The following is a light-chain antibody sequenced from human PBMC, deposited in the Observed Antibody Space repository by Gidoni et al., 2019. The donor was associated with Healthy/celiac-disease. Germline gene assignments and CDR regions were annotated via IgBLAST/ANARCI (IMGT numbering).Light chain of an antibody. CDR1: SSDVGSDNL. CDR2: EVS. Sequence: QSALTQPASVSGSPGQSITISCTGTSSDVGSDNLVSWYQQHPGKAPKLMIYEVSKRPSGVSNRFSGSKSGNTASLTISGLQAEDEADYYCCSYAGSSTRWVFGGGTKLTVL. J-gene: IGLJ3*02. CDR3: CSYAGSSTRWV. V-gene: IGLV2-23*02.